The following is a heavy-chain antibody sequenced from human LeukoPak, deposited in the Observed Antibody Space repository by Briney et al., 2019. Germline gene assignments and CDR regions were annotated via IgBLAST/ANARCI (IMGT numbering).Heavy chain of an antibody. V-gene: IGHV3-21*06. CDR2: ISSSTSDI. D-gene: IGHD2/OR15-2a*01. CDR1: GFTIADYT. J-gene: IGHJ6*03. Sequence: GGSLRLSCAASGFTIADYTINWVRPAPGKGLEWVSYISSSTSDIYYADSVRGRFTIFRDNAKNSLFLEMNGLRAEDTAVYYCARITSTSYYIHFMDVWGKGTTVIVSS. CDR3: ARITSTSYYIHFMDV.